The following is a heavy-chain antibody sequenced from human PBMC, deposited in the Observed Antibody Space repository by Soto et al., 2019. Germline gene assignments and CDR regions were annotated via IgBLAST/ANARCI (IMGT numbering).Heavy chain of an antibody. J-gene: IGHJ3*02. CDR3: ARGHEFGGYSDACDI. V-gene: IGHV1-69*14. CDR2: ILPIFGTA. D-gene: IGHD5-18*01. Sequence: QVQLVQSGAEVKKPGSSVKVSCKASGGTFSTSSINWLRQAPGQRPEWMGNILPIFGTAAYAQKFRDRVTITADKSTNTAYMELRSLFSEDAAVYYCARGHEFGGYSDACDIGGQGTVVTVSS. CDR1: GGTFSTSS.